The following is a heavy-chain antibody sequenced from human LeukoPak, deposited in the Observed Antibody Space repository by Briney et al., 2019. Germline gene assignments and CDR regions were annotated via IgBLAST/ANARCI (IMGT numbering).Heavy chain of an antibody. J-gene: IGHJ4*02. Sequence: GGSLRLSCAASGFTFRRYSMNWIRQAPGKGLEWISYINEGSSNIFYADSVKGRFTISRDNAKNSLHLQMNSLRVDDTAVYYCARDDLTNGYNGNFWGQGTLVTVSS. D-gene: IGHD5-24*01. CDR1: GFTFRRYS. CDR3: ARDDLTNGYNGNF. V-gene: IGHV3-48*01. CDR2: INEGSSNI.